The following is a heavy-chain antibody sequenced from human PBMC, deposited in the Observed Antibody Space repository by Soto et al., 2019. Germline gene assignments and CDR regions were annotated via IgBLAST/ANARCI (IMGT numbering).Heavy chain of an antibody. CDR3: AKTHYYDSSGYFDY. CDR2: ISGSGGST. CDR1: GFTFSSYA. D-gene: IGHD3-22*01. V-gene: IGHV3-23*01. J-gene: IGHJ4*02. Sequence: GGSLRLSCAASGFTFSSYAMSWVRQAPGKGLEWVSAISGSGGSTYYADSVKGRFTISRDNSKNKLYLQMNSLRAEDTAVYYCAKTHYYDSSGYFDYWGQGTLVTVSS.